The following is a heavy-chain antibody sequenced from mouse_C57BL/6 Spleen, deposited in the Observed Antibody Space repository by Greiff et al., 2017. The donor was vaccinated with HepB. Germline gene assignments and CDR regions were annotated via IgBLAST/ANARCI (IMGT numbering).Heavy chain of an antibody. CDR2: IWSGGST. Sequence: VKLQESGPGLVQPSQSLSITCTVSGFSLTSYGVHWVRQSPGKGLEWLGVIWSGGSTDYNAAFISRLSISKDNSKSQVFFKMNSLQADDTAIYYCARKDYYGSPYAMDYWGQGTSVTVSS. CDR1: GFSLTSYG. D-gene: IGHD1-1*01. V-gene: IGHV2-2*01. CDR3: ARKDYYGSPYAMDY. J-gene: IGHJ4*01.